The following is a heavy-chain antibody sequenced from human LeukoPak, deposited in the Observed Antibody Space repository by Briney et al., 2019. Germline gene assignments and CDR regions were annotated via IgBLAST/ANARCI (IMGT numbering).Heavy chain of an antibody. CDR2: MKEDGGEI. V-gene: IGHV3-7*01. CDR1: AFTFSGYW. Sequence: GGSLRLSCEASAFTFSGYWMSWVRQAPGKGLEWVANMKEDGGEINYVDSVKGRFTISSDNAKNSLFLQMNSLRVEDTAVYYCARDRGYSTFDYWGQGTLVTVSS. CDR3: ARDRGYSTFDY. J-gene: IGHJ4*02. D-gene: IGHD4-23*01.